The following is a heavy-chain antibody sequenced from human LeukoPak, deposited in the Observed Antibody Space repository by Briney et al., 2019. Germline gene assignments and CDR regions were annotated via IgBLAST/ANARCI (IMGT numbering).Heavy chain of an antibody. CDR2: ISGSGGST. J-gene: IGHJ4*02. D-gene: IGHD3-10*01. CDR3: AKGGRFGELSFDY. CDR1: GFTFSSYA. Sequence: GGSLRLSCAAPGFTFSSYAMSWVRQAPGKGLEWVSAISGSGGSTYYADSVKGRFTISRDNSKTTLYLQMNSLRAEDTAVYYCAKGGRFGELSFDYWGQGTLVTVSS. V-gene: IGHV3-23*01.